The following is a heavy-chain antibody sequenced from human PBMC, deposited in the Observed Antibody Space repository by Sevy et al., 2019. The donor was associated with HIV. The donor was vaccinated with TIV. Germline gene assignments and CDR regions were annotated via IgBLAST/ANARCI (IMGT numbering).Heavy chain of an antibody. CDR2: FDPEDGET. J-gene: IGHJ1*01. CDR1: GYTLTELS. CDR3: ARAPSGSQGPGQYFLY. V-gene: IGHV1-24*01. Sequence: ASVKVSCKVSGYTLTELSIHWVRQAPGKGLEWMGGFDPEDGETIYAQKFQGRVTMTTDTSTGTVYLELRSLRFDDTAIYYCARAPSGSQGPGQYFLYWGQGTLVTVSS. D-gene: IGHD1-26*01.